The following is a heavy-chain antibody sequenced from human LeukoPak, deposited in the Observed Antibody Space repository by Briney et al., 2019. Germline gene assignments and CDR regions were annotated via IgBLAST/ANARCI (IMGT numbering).Heavy chain of an antibody. D-gene: IGHD3-22*01. CDR1: GGSITNNNFY. J-gene: IGHJ4*02. CDR3: ARDDHDYDSSGYYHFDY. CDR2: IYYSGSS. V-gene: IGHV4-39*07. Sequence: SETLSLTCTVSGGSITNNNFYWGWVRQPPGKGLEWLGSIYYSGSSLYNPSLKSRIFVSIDTSNNQFSLKLTSVTAADTAVYYCARDDHDYDSSGYYHFDYWGQGALVTVSS.